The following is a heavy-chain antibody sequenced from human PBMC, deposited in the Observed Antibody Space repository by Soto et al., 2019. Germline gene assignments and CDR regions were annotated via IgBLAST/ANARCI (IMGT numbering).Heavy chain of an antibody. CDR1: GYPFTNYG. D-gene: IGHD6-25*01. J-gene: IGHJ6*03. CDR2: ISAYNGNT. V-gene: IGHV1-18*01. Sequence: QVPLVQSGAEVKKPGASVKVSCKASGYPFTNYGISWVRQAPGQGLEWMGWISAYNGNTNYAQKVQGRVTMTTDTSTSTAYMELRSRRADDTAVYYCARERRDFSYMDVWGEGTTVTVSS. CDR3: ARERRDFSYMDV.